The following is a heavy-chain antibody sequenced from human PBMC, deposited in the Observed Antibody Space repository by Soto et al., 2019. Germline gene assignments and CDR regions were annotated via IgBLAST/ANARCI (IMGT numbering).Heavy chain of an antibody. CDR1: GFTFSSYW. V-gene: IGHV3-7*01. Sequence: EVQLVESGGGLVQPGGSLRLSCAASGFTFSSYWMSWVRQAPGKGLEWVANIKQDGSEKYYVDSVKGRFTISRDNAKNSLYLQMNSLRAEDTAVYYCATHPREDREATYYYFDYWGQGTLVTVSS. D-gene: IGHD5-12*01. CDR3: ATHPREDREATYYYFDY. J-gene: IGHJ4*02. CDR2: IKQDGSEK.